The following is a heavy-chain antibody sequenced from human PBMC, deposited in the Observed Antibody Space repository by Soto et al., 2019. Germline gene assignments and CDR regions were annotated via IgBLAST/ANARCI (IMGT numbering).Heavy chain of an antibody. D-gene: IGHD6-19*01. CDR2: ISYDGSNK. CDR3: ARGLDSGSSGGGYFDY. J-gene: IGHJ4*02. V-gene: IGHV3-30-3*01. Sequence: GGSLRLSCAASGFTFSSYAMHWVRQAPGKGLEWVAVISYDGSNKYYADSVKGRFTISRDNSKNTLYLQMNSLRAEDTAVYYCARGLDSGSSGGGYFDYWGQGTLVTVSS. CDR1: GFTFSSYA.